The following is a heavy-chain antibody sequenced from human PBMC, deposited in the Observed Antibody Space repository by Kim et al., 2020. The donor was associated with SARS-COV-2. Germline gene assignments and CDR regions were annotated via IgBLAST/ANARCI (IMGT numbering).Heavy chain of an antibody. Sequence: SETLSLTCTVSGGSISSSSYYWGWIRQPPGKGLEWIGSIYYSGSTYYNPSLKSRVTISADTSKNQFSLKLSSVTAADTAVYYCARILRYFSWFDPWGQGT. V-gene: IGHV4-39*01. J-gene: IGHJ5*02. CDR1: GGSISSSSYY. D-gene: IGHD3-9*01. CDR3: ARILRYFSWFDP. CDR2: IYYSGST.